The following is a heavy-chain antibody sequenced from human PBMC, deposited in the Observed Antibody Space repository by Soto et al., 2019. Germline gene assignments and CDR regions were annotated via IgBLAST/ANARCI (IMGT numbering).Heavy chain of an antibody. V-gene: IGHV4-4*02. CDR3: ARGGYYDYVWGSYRLSTFDI. Sequence: SETLSLTCAVSGGSISSSNWWSWVRQPPGKGLEWIGGIYHSGSTNYNPSLKSRVTISVDKSKNQFSLKLSSVTAADTAVYYCARGGYYDYVWGSYRLSTFDIWGQGTMVTVSS. D-gene: IGHD3-16*02. J-gene: IGHJ3*02. CDR2: IYHSGST. CDR1: GGSISSSNW.